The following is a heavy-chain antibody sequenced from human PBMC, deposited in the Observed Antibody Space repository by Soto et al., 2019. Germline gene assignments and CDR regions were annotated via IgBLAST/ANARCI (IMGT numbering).Heavy chain of an antibody. V-gene: IGHV3-21*01. D-gene: IGHD3-3*01. J-gene: IGHJ3*01. CDR1: GFTFSSYG. Sequence: GGSLRLSCAASGFTFSSYGMNWVRQAPGKGLEWVSSISTSGDSTYYEDSVRGRFTISRDNARASLFLQMDSLRADDTAMCCCTRDGVPLWGQGIMVTVSS. CDR2: ISTSGDST. CDR3: TRDGVPL.